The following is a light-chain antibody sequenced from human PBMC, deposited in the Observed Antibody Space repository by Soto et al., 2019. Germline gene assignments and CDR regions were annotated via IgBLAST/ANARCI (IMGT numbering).Light chain of an antibody. CDR2: EVS. CDR3: FSFTTDWTHV. V-gene: IGLV2-14*01. CDR1: SSDIGAYNY. Sequence: QSALTQPASVSGSPGQSITISCTGSSSDIGAYNYVSWFQQYPGKAPKLIISEVSNRPSGVYNRFSGSKSGTAASLTISGLQTGDEADYFCFSFTTDWTHVFGTGTKV. J-gene: IGLJ1*01.